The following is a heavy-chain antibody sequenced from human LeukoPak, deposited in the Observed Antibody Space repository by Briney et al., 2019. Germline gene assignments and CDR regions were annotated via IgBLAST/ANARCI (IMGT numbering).Heavy chain of an antibody. J-gene: IGHJ4*02. CDR1: GGTFSRYA. D-gene: IGHD6-19*01. CDR3: ARDRPYTGGWRGFDY. CDR2: IIPMFGIA. Sequence: SVKVSCKASGGTFSRYAISWVRQAPGQGLEWMGGIIPMFGIANYAQKSQGRVTTTADESTSTAYMELSSLRSEDTAVYYCARDRPYTGGWRGFDYWGQGTLVTVSS. V-gene: IGHV1-69*13.